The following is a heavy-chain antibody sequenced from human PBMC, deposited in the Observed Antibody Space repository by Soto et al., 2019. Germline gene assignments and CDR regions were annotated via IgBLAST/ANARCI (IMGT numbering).Heavy chain of an antibody. V-gene: IGHV3-53*01. J-gene: IGHJ6*02. CDR2: IYSGGST. Sequence: GGSLRLSCAASGFTVSSNYMSWVRQAPGKGLEWVSVIYSGGSTYYADSVKGRFTISRDNSKNTLYLQMNSLRAEDTAVYYCARAPCSSTSCRYYYGMDVSGQGTTVTVS. CDR1: GFTVSSNY. CDR3: ARAPCSSTSCRYYYGMDV. D-gene: IGHD2-2*01.